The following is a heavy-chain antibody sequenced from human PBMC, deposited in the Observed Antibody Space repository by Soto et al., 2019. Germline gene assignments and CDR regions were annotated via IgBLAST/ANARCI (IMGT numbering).Heavy chain of an antibody. CDR3: ARGQQLADYYYYYGMDV. V-gene: IGHV4-31*03. CDR2: IYYSGST. CDR1: GGSISSGGYY. Sequence: QVQLQESGPGLVKPSQTLSLTCTVSGGSISSGGYYWSWIRQDPGKGLEWIGYIYYSGSTYYNPSLKSRVTISVDTSKNQFSLKLSSVTAADTAVYYCARGQQLADYYYYYGMDVWGQGTTVTVSS. D-gene: IGHD6-13*01. J-gene: IGHJ6*02.